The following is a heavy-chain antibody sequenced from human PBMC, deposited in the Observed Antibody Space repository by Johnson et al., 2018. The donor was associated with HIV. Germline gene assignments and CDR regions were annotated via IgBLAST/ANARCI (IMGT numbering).Heavy chain of an antibody. D-gene: IGHD3-22*01. V-gene: IGHV3-30-3*01. J-gene: IGHJ3*02. CDR1: GFTFSSYA. CDR3: AKRLGYDSRGDQFDI. Sequence: QVQLVESGGGVVQPGRSLRLSCAASGFTFSSYAMHWVRQAPGKGLEWVAVISYDGSNKYYADSVQGRYTISRNNSKNTLSLQMNSLSVEDTAIYYCAKRLGYDSRGDQFDIWGQGTMVTVSS. CDR2: ISYDGSNK.